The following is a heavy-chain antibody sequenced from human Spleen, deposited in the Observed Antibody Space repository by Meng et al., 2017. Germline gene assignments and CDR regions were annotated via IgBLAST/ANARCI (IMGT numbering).Heavy chain of an antibody. D-gene: IGHD6-13*01. CDR1: GYTFTTYA. CDR2: INGGDGYT. CDR3: ARDEDISAAGKLFGDY. Sequence: ASVKVSCKASGYTFTTYAMHWVRQAPGQGLEWMGWINGGDGYTKYSQKLQGRVAITRDRSASTAYMELSSLRSEDTAVYYCARDEDISAAGKLFGDYWGQGTLVTVSS. V-gene: IGHV1-3*01. J-gene: IGHJ4*02.